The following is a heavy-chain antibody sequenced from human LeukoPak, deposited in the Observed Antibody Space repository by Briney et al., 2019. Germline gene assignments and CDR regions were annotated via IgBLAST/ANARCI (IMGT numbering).Heavy chain of an antibody. CDR3: ARSMVRGGYAFDI. CDR1: GFTFSSYS. D-gene: IGHD3-10*01. V-gene: IGHV3-48*02. CDR2: ISSSSSTI. J-gene: IGHJ3*02. Sequence: GGSLRLSCAASGFTFSSYSMNWVRRAPGKGLEWVSYISSSSSTIYYADSVKGRFTISRDNAKNSLYLQMNSLRDEDTAVYYCARSMVRGGYAFDIWGQGTMVTVSS.